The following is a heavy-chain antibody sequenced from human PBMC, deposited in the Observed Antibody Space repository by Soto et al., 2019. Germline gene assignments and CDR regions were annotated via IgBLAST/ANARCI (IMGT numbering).Heavy chain of an antibody. Sequence: QVQLVQSGAEVKKPGASVKVSCKASGYTFTSYAMHWVRQAPGQRLEWMGWINAGNGNTKYSQKFQGRVTITRDTSASTAYMELSTLRSEDTAVYYCARDGSSGWFDPWGQGTLVTVSS. CDR3: ARDGSSGWFDP. CDR2: INAGNGNT. V-gene: IGHV1-3*01. J-gene: IGHJ5*02. CDR1: GYTFTSYA. D-gene: IGHD6-19*01.